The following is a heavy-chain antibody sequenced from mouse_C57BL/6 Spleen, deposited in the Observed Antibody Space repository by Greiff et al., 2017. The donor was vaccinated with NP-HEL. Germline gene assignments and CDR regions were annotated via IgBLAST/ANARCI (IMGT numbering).Heavy chain of an antibody. V-gene: IGHV1-26*01. CDR1: GYTFTDYY. D-gene: IGHD2-2*01. Sequence: EVQLQQSGPELVKPGASVKISCKASGYTFTDYYMNWVKQSHGKSLEWIGDINPNNGGTSYNQKFKGKATLTVDKSSSTAYMELRSLTSEDSAVYYCARNYYGYDEGGFMDYWGQGTSVTVSS. CDR2: INPNNGGT. CDR3: ARNYYGYDEGGFMDY. J-gene: IGHJ4*01.